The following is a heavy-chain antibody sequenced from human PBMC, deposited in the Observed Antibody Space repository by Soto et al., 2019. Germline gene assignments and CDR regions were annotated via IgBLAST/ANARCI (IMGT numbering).Heavy chain of an antibody. V-gene: IGHV4-61*01. Sequence: QVQLQESGPGLMKPSETLSLTCTVSGGSVSSGSYYWSWFRQPPGKGLEWIGYIYYSGSTNYNPSLKSRVTISVDTSKNQFSLKLSSVTAADTAVYYCARGIEGWYQGRYYYGMDVWGQGTTVTVSS. D-gene: IGHD6-19*01. CDR3: ARGIEGWYQGRYYYGMDV. CDR1: GGSVSSGSYY. J-gene: IGHJ6*02. CDR2: IYYSGST.